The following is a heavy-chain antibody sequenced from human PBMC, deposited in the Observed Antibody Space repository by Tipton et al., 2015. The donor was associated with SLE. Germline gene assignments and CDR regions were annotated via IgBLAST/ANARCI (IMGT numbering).Heavy chain of an antibody. Sequence: QSGAEVKKPGASVKVSCKASGYSFISYGISWVRQAPGQGLEWMGWINTYNDDTNYAQKFQGRVAMTTGTSTSTAYMELRSLRSDDAAVYYCARDIRVGDWYFDLWGRGTLVTVSS. CDR1: GYSFISYG. CDR3: ARDIRVGDWYFDL. J-gene: IGHJ2*01. CDR2: INTYNDDT. D-gene: IGHD1-26*01. V-gene: IGHV1-18*01.